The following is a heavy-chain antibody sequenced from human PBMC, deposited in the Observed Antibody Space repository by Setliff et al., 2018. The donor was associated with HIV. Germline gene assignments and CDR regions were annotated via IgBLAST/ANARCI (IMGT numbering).Heavy chain of an antibody. CDR2: IYYSGST. D-gene: IGHD3-3*01. J-gene: IGHJ4*02. Sequence: PSETLSLTCAVSGDSINTPHCWSWVRQSLEKGLEWIGSIYYSGSTYYNPSLKSRVTISVDTSKNQFSLKVTSVTAADTAVYYCMRGRSITIFGVAYFDFWGQGTQVTVPQ. CDR3: MRGRSITIFGVAYFDF. V-gene: IGHV4-38-2*01. CDR1: GDSINTPHC.